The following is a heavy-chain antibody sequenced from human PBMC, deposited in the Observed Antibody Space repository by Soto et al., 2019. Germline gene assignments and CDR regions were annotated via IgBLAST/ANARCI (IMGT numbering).Heavy chain of an antibody. CDR1: GYTFTGYY. V-gene: IGHV1-2*04. D-gene: IGHD2-15*01. CDR3: ARGRLLAGYCSGGSCYWDDAFDI. Sequence: QVQLVQSGAEVKKPGASVKVSCKASGYTFTGYYMHWVRQAPGQGLEWMGWINPNSGGTNYAQKFQGWVTMTRDTSISTAYLELSRLRSDDTAVYYCARGRLLAGYCSGGSCYWDDAFDIWGQGTMVTVSS. CDR2: INPNSGGT. J-gene: IGHJ3*02.